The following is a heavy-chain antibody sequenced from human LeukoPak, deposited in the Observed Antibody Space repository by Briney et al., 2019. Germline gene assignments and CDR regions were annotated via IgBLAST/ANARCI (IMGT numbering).Heavy chain of an antibody. D-gene: IGHD3-22*01. V-gene: IGHV3-49*03. CDR1: GFTFGDYA. CDR3: TRDPERNYDSSGYFY. CDR2: IRSKAYGGTT. J-gene: IGHJ4*02. Sequence: PGGSLRLSCTASGFTFGDYAMSWFRQAPGKGLEWVGFIRSKAYGGTTEYAASVKGRFTISRDDSKSIAYLQMNSLKTEDTAVYYCTRDPERNYDSSGYFYWGQGTLVTVSS.